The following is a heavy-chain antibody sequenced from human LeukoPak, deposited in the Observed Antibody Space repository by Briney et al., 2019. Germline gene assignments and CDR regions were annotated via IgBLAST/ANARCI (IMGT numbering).Heavy chain of an antibody. CDR2: ISYDGSNE. J-gene: IGHJ2*01. CDR3: ARDYAKTFYWYFDL. CDR1: GFTFSSYA. Sequence: PGGSQRLSCAASGFTFSSYAMQWVRQAPGTGLEWVAVISYDGSNEYYADSVKGRFTISRDNSKNMLYLQMNSLRAEDTAVYYCARDYAKTFYWYFDLWGRGTLVTVSS. V-gene: IGHV3-30-3*01. D-gene: IGHD2/OR15-2a*01.